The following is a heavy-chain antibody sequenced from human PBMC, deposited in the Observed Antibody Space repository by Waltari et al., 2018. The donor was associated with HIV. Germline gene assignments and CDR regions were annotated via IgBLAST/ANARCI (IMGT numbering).Heavy chain of an antibody. J-gene: IGHJ4*02. CDR3: ARDITLTPGPDY. CDR1: GFTFSPYS. CDR2: ISSTSTTI. V-gene: IGHV3-48*01. D-gene: IGHD3-16*01. Sequence: EVHLVESGGGPVQPGGSLRLSCAASGFTFSPYSMNWVRKAPGKGLEWISYISSTSTTIFYADPVKGRFTISRDNAKNSLDLQMNNLRAEDTAVYYCARDITLTPGPDYWGQGTLVTVSS.